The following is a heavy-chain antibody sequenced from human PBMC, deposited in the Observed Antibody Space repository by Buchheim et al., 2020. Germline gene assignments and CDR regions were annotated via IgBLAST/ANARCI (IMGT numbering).Heavy chain of an antibody. V-gene: IGHV3-23*01. Sequence: EVQLLESGGGLVQPGGSLRLSCAASGFTFSSYAMSWVRQAPGKGLEWVSAISGSGGSTYYADSVKGRFTISSDNSKNTLYLQMNSLRAEDTAVYYCAKEPGGYCSGGSCSGFFQHWGQGTL. CDR2: ISGSGGST. CDR1: GFTFSSYA. D-gene: IGHD2-15*01. CDR3: AKEPGGYCSGGSCSGFFQH. J-gene: IGHJ1*01.